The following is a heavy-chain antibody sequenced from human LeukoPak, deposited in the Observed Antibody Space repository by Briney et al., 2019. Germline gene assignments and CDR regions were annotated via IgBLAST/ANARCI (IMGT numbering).Heavy chain of an antibody. Sequence: PGGSLRLSCAASGFTFSTYAVNWVRQAPGEGLEWVSAISGSGGSTYYADSVKGRFTISRDNSKNTLYLQMNSLRAEDTAVYYCAKGGGTSCYSYTDVWGQGTTVTVSS. V-gene: IGHV3-23*01. J-gene: IGHJ6*02. CDR2: ISGSGGST. CDR1: GFTFSTYA. D-gene: IGHD2-2*01. CDR3: AKGGGTSCYSYTDV.